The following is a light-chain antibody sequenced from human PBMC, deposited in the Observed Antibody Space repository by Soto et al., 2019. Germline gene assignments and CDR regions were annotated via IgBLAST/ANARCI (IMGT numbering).Light chain of an antibody. V-gene: IGKV1-9*01. Sequence: DIQLTQSPSFLSASVGDRVTITCRASQDISRYLAWYQQKAGKAPKLLIYAASTLQKGVPSRFSGSGSGTEFTLTISSLQPDDFATYYCQQLNTYPLFTFGPGTEADI. CDR3: QQLNTYPLFT. CDR1: QDISRY. J-gene: IGKJ3*01. CDR2: AAS.